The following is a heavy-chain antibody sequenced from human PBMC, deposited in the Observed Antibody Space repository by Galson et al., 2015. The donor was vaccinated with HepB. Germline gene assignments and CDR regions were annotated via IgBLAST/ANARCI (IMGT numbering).Heavy chain of an antibody. V-gene: IGHV1-69*13. CDR2: IIPIFGIA. CDR3: ARDGERGYSYGYGFDY. D-gene: IGHD5-18*01. J-gene: IGHJ4*02. Sequence: SVKVSCKASGGTFSSYAISWVRLAPGQGLEWMGGIIPIFGIANYAQKFQGRVTITADESTSTAYMELSSLRSEDTAVYYCARDGERGYSYGYGFDYWGQGTLVTVSS. CDR1: GGTFSSYA.